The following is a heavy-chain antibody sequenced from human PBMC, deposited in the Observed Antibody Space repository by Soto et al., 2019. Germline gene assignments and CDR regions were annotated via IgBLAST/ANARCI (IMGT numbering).Heavy chain of an antibody. CDR3: ARPHTYYYDSSGSLHHAFDV. CDR1: GYSFNSYW. V-gene: IGHV5-51*01. J-gene: IGHJ3*01. Sequence: PGESLKISCKASGYSFNSYWIGWVRQMPGKGLEWMGIIYPADSDARYSPSFQGQVTISADKSLRTAYLQWSSLKASDTAMYYCARPHTYYYDSSGSLHHAFDVWGQGTLVTVSS. CDR2: IYPADSDA. D-gene: IGHD3-22*01.